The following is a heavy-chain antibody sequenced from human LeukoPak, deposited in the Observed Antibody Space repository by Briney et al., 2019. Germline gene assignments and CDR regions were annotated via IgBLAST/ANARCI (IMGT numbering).Heavy chain of an antibody. Sequence: GGSLRLSCAASGFTFSSYSMNWVRQAPGKGLEWVSSISSSSSYIYYADSVKGRFTISRDNAKNSLYLQMNSLRAEDTAVYYCARDSITMVRGTYWGQGTLVTVSS. CDR3: ARDSITMVRGTY. CDR2: ISSSSSYI. J-gene: IGHJ4*02. D-gene: IGHD3-10*01. CDR1: GFTFSSYS. V-gene: IGHV3-21*01.